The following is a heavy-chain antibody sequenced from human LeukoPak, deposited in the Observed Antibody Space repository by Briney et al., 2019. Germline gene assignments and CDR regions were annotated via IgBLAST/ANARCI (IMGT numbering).Heavy chain of an antibody. V-gene: IGHV4-38-2*02. CDR2: IYHSGRT. CDR1: GYSISSGYY. Sequence: KSSETLSLTCTVSGYSISSGYYWGWIRQPPGKGLEWIGSIYHSGRTFYNPSLKSRVTISVDTSKNQFSLKLTSVTAADTAVYYCAISITMVRGVIISGDWFDPWGQGTLVTVSS. CDR3: AISITMVRGVIISGDWFDP. J-gene: IGHJ5*02. D-gene: IGHD3-10*01.